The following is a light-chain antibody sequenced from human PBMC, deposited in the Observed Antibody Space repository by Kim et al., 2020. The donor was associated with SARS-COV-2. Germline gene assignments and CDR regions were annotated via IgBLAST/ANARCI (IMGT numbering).Light chain of an antibody. J-gene: IGLJ2*01. Sequence: PGGTVTLTCASSTGAVTSGHYASWFQHKPGQAPRTLNYDSTHKHSWTPARFSGSLLGGSAALTLSGAQPEDEADYYCLLSYSGLVFFGGGTQLTVL. CDR2: DST. CDR1: TGAVTSGHY. CDR3: LLSYSGLVF. V-gene: IGLV7-46*01.